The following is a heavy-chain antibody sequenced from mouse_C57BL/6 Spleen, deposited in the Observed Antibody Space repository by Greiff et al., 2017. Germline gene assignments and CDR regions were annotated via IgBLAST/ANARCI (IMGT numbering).Heavy chain of an antibody. Sequence: VQLQQSGAELVRPGASVKLSCTASGFNIKDYYMHWVKQRAEQGLEWIGRIDPEDGDTEYATKFQGKATMTADTSSNTAYLQLSSLTSEDTAVYYCTTYYYGSSPYAMDYWGQGTSVTVSS. D-gene: IGHD1-1*01. V-gene: IGHV14-1*01. CDR1: GFNIKDYY. J-gene: IGHJ4*01. CDR2: IDPEDGDT. CDR3: TTYYYGSSPYAMDY.